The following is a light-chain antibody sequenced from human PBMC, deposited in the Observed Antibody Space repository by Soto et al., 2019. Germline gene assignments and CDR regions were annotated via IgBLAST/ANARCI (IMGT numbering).Light chain of an antibody. CDR3: EQRYSTRLP. V-gene: IGKV1-39*01. J-gene: IGKJ3*01. Sequence: DIQMTQAPSSLSASVGDRVTITSRANQRINTYLNLYQQNPGKAPNLLIYPESLLQSGAPSRFSGSPSGTDFDLTISSRAPEDFGMYYCEQRYSTRLPFGPGTTVHLK. CDR2: PES. CDR1: QRINTY.